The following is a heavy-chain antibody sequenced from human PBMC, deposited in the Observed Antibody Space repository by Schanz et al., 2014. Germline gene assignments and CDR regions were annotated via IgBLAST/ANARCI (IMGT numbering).Heavy chain of an antibody. J-gene: IGHJ4*02. CDR2: IVPIAGIT. V-gene: IGHV1-69*02. CDR3: ARGRTFDY. CDR1: GGTFSSDT. Sequence: QVHLVQSGAEVKKPGSSVKVSCKASGGTFSSDTFSWVRQAPGQGLEWMGRIVPIAGITNYAQRFQGRVTITADISTSTAYMELRSLRSDDTAVYYCARGRTFDYWGQGTLVTVSS.